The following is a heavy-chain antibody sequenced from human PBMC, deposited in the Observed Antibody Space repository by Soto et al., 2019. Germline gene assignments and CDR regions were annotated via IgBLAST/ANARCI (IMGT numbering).Heavy chain of an antibody. CDR1: GFTVSDNY. CDR2: MYSGGTAT. Sequence: EVQLVESGGGLIQPGGSLRLSCAASGFTVSDNYMTWVRQAPGKGLEWVSVMYSGGTATSYADSVKGRFTVSRDSSTNTVALQLDSLRAEDTAVYYCARGVPVGAIGRFYVDSGGQGTLVTVSS. V-gene: IGHV3-53*01. D-gene: IGHD1-26*01. CDR3: ARGVPVGAIGRFYVDS. J-gene: IGHJ4*02.